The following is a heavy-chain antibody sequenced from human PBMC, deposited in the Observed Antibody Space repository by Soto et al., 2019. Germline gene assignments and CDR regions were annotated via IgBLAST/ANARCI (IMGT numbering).Heavy chain of an antibody. CDR1: GYTFTIYY. D-gene: IGHD6-13*01. CDR2: INPSGGST. CDR3: ARDLYSSSWYRNGFDY. V-gene: IGHV1-46*01. J-gene: IGHJ4*02. Sequence: ASVKVSCKASGYTFTIYYMHWVRQAPGQGLEWMGIINPSGGSTSYAQKFQGRVTMTRDTSTSTVYMELSSLRSEDTAVYYCARDLYSSSWYRNGFDYWGQGTLVTVSS.